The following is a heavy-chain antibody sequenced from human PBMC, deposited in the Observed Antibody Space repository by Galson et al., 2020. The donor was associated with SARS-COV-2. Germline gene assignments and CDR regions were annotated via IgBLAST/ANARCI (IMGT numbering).Heavy chain of an antibody. CDR1: GYTFTSYY. J-gene: IGHJ4*02. CDR3: ARSPLTSETELIFGVVIIPVSFDY. V-gene: IGHV1-46*01. Sequence: ASVKVSCKASGYTFTSYYMHWVRQAPGQGLEWMGIINPSGGSTSYAQKFQGRVTMTRDTSTSTVYMELSSLRSEDTAVYYCARSPLTSETELIFGVVIIPVSFDYWGQGTLVTVSS. D-gene: IGHD3-3*01. CDR2: INPSGGST.